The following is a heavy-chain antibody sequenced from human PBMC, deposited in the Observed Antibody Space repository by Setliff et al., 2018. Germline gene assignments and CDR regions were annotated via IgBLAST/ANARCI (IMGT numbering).Heavy chain of an antibody. D-gene: IGHD3-10*01. CDR2: IFYSGDT. J-gene: IGHJ4*02. CDR1: GASVRSHY. V-gene: IGHV4-59*02. CDR3: ARDRTYYGSGTYTRWFDY. Sequence: SETLSLTCTVSGASVRSHYWSWIRQPPGKGLEWIGSIFYSGDTKSNPSLKSRVTMSVDTSKNQFSLKLSSVTAADTAVYYCARDRTYYGSGTYTRWFDYWGQGTLVTVSS.